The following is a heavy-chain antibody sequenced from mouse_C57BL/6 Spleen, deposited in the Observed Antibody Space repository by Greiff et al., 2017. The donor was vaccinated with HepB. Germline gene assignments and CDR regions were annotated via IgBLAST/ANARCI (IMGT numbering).Heavy chain of an antibody. Sequence: VKLQQSGPELVKPGASVKISCKASGYAFSSSWMNWVKQRPGKGLEWIGRIYPGDGDTNYNGKFKGKATLTADKSSSTAYMQLSSLTSEDSAVYFCARPRLDSSGYFAYWGQGTLVTVSA. CDR1: GYAFSSSW. CDR2: IYPGDGDT. CDR3: ARPRLDSSGYFAY. V-gene: IGHV1-82*01. D-gene: IGHD3-2*02. J-gene: IGHJ3*01.